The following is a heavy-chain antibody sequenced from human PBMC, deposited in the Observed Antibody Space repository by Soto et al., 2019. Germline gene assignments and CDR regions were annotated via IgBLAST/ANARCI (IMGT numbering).Heavy chain of an antibody. CDR3: ARGSAVVTAEIYYYYYYGMDV. V-gene: IGHV1-18*01. J-gene: IGHJ6*02. CDR2: ISAYNGNT. D-gene: IGHD2-21*02. Sequence: ASVKVSCKASGYTFTSYGISWVRQAPGQGLEWMGGISAYNGNTNYAQKFQGRVTMTADESTSTAYMELSSLRSEDTAVYYCARGSAVVTAEIYYYYYYGMDVWGQGTTVTVSS. CDR1: GYTFTSYG.